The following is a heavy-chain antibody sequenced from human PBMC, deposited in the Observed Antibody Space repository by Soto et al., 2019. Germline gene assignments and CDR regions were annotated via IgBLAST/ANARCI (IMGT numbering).Heavy chain of an antibody. J-gene: IGHJ6*03. CDR1: GFTFSDSF. V-gene: IGHV3-11*01. CDR2: ISGRGGNI. CDR3: AGDQGPNYMAV. Sequence: QVQLVESGGGLVKPGGSLRLSCAASGFTFSDSFMSWSRQTPGKGLEWVSYISGRGGNIYYADSVRGRFTISRDNAKNSVYLKMNSVRAEDAAGYYCAGDQGPNYMAVWGKGTTVTVS.